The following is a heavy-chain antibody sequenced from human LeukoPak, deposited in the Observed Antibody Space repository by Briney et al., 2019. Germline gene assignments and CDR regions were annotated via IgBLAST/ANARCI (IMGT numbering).Heavy chain of an antibody. Sequence: PGGSLRLSCAASGFTFSNAWMSWVRQAPGKGLEWVGRIKSRTDGGTTDYAAPVKGRFTISRDDSKNTLFLQMHSLKTEDTAVYYCTTPKYTGYDFYFWGQGTLVTVSS. CDR1: GFTFSNAW. J-gene: IGHJ4*02. CDR2: IKSRTDGGTT. V-gene: IGHV3-15*01. CDR3: TTPKYTGYDFYF. D-gene: IGHD5-12*01.